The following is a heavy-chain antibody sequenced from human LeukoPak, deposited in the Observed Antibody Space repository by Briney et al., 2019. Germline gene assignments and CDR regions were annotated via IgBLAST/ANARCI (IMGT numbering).Heavy chain of an antibody. D-gene: IGHD3-10*01. CDR1: GFTFSSYS. V-gene: IGHV3-21*01. CDR2: ISSSSSYI. CDR3: ARDLRVLLWFGELPAPKPFDY. J-gene: IGHJ4*02. Sequence: GGSLRLSCAASGFTFSSYSMNWVRQAPGKGLEWVSSISSSSSYIYYADSVKGRFTISRDNAKNSLYLQMNSLRAEDTAVYYCARDLRVLLWFGELPAPKPFDYWGQGTLVTVSS.